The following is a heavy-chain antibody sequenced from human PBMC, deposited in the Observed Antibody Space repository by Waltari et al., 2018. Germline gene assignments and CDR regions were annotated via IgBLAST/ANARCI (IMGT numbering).Heavy chain of an antibody. CDR1: GSSFTSNW. J-gene: IGHJ4*02. V-gene: IGHV5-51*01. D-gene: IGHD5-12*01. CDR3: ARLGEDSGYDYYFDY. Sequence: EVPLVQSGAEVKTPGESLKIPRKGSGSSFTSNWTGWVREMPGKGLGWMGIIYPGDSDTRYSPSFQGQVTISADKSISTAYLQWSSLKASDTAMYYCARLGEDSGYDYYFDYWGQGTLVTVSS. CDR2: IYPGDSDT.